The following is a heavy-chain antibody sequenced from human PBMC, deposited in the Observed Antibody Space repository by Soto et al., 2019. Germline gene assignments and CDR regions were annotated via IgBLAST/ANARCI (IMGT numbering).Heavy chain of an antibody. Sequence: QVQLVQSGAEVKKPGSSVKVSCKASGATFSGYAINWVRQAPGQGLVWLGRIVPIFETLNYAERFQGRVAITADESTTIVYMELTNLTHEDTAVYYCVVMGNVAVSNPRSFDYWGQVTQVTVSS. J-gene: IGHJ4*02. D-gene: IGHD6-19*01. CDR2: IVPIFETL. V-gene: IGHV1-69*18. CDR1: GATFSGYA. CDR3: VVMGNVAVSNPRSFDY.